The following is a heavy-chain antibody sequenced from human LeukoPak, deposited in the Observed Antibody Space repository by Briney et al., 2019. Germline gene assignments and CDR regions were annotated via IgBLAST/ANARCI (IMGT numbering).Heavy chain of an antibody. J-gene: IGHJ5*02. CDR3: ARELYDFWSGYQNWFDP. D-gene: IGHD3-3*01. Sequence: SQTLSLTCTVSGGSISSGSYYWSWIRQPAGKGLEWIGRIYTSGSTNYNPSLKSRVTMSVDTSKNQFSLKLSSVTAADTAVYYCARELYDFWSGYQNWFDPWGQGTLVTVSS. CDR1: GGSISSGSYY. V-gene: IGHV4-61*02. CDR2: IYTSGST.